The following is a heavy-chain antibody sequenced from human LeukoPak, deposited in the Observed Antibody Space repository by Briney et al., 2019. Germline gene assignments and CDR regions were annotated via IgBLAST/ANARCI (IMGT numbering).Heavy chain of an antibody. V-gene: IGHV1-18*01. J-gene: IGHJ4*02. CDR3: ARDERGSCTNGECYYFDY. Sequence: EASVKVSCKASGYPFTNYGISWVRQAPGQGLEWMGWISAYNGNTNSAPKLQGRVTMTTDTSTSTAYMELRSLRSDDTAVYCCARDERGSCTNGECYYFDYWGQGTLVTVSS. CDR2: ISAYNGNT. D-gene: IGHD2-8*01. CDR1: GYPFTNYG.